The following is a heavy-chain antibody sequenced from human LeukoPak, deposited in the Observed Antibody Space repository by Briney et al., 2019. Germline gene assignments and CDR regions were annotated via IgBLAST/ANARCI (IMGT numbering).Heavy chain of an antibody. D-gene: IGHD6-6*01. Sequence: SETLSLTCTVSGGSISSYYWSWIRQPPGKGLEWIGYIYTSGGTNYNPSLKSRVTISVDTSKNQFSLKLSSVTAADTAVYYCARLTAARYYYYYYYMDVWGKGTTVTVSS. J-gene: IGHJ6*03. CDR2: IYTSGGT. CDR1: GGSISSYY. CDR3: ARLTAARYYYYYYYMDV. V-gene: IGHV4-4*09.